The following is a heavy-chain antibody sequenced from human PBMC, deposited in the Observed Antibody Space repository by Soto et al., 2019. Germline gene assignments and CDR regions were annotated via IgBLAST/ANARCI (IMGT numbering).Heavy chain of an antibody. J-gene: IGHJ4*02. CDR1: GGTFSSYA. CDR3: ARVNGLGWLPIRWYYFDY. CDR2: IIPIFGTA. D-gene: IGHD3-22*01. V-gene: IGHV1-69*13. Sequence: GASVKVSCKASGGTFSSYAISWVGQAPGQGLEWMGGIIPIFGTANYAQKFQGRVTITADESTSTAYMELSSLRSEDTAVYYCARVNGLGWLPIRWYYFDYWGQGTLVTVSS.